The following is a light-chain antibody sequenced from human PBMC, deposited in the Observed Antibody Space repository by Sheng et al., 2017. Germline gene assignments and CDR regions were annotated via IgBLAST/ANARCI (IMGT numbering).Light chain of an antibody. Sequence: QSVLAQPPSVSGAPGQRVTISCTGGSSNIGADYNVHWYQQLPGRGPKLLIYQNIKRPSGVPDRISGSKSGSLASLAISGLQAEDEGHYYCQSYDENVRGVVFGGGTKLTVL. CDR3: QSYDENVRGVV. J-gene: IGLJ2*01. CDR2: QNI. CDR1: SSNIGADYN. V-gene: IGLV1-40*01.